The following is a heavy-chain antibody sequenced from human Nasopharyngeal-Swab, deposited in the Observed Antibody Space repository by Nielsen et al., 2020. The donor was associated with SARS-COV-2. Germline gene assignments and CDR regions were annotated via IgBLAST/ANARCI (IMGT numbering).Heavy chain of an antibody. V-gene: IGHV1-24*01. Sequence: ASVKVSCKVSGYTLTELSMHWVRQAPGKGLEWMGGFDPEDGETIYAQKFQGRVTTTEDTSTDTAYMELSSLRSEDTAVYYCATVQNWNYGGSDYWGQGTLVTVSS. J-gene: IGHJ4*02. CDR3: ATVQNWNYGGSDY. CDR1: GYTLTELS. D-gene: IGHD1-7*01. CDR2: FDPEDGET.